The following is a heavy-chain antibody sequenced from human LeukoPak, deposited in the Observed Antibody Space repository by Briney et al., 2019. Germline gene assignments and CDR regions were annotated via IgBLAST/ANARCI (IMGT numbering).Heavy chain of an antibody. CDR1: GGSISSYY. D-gene: IGHD6-13*01. J-gene: IGHJ5*02. CDR2: IYYSGST. V-gene: IGHV4-59*08. CDR3: ARLPIVAAAGSRNHNWFDP. Sequence: KPSETLSLTCTVSGGSISSYYWSWIRQPPGKGLEWIGYIYYSGSTNYNPSLKSRVTISVDTSKNQFFLKLSSVTAADTAVYYCARLPIVAAAGSRNHNWFDPWGQGTLVTVSS.